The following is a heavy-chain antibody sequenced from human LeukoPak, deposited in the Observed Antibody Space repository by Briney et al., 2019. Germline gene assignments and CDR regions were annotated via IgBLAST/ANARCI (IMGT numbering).Heavy chain of an antibody. Sequence: GGSLRLSCAASGFIVSSCYMYWVRQAPGKGLEWVSFIHRDDKTYYADSVKGRFTMSRDNSRNTLFLQMNSLGADDTAVYYCAKGGKWDVTPFDYWGQGTLVTVSS. J-gene: IGHJ4*02. CDR3: AKGGKWDVTPFDY. CDR1: GFIVSSCY. D-gene: IGHD1-26*01. V-gene: IGHV3-53*01. CDR2: IHRDDKT.